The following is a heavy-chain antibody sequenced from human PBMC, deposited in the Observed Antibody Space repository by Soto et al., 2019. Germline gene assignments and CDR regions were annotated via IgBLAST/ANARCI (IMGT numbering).Heavy chain of an antibody. CDR3: AKEYHILTGYFLGIDY. CDR1: GFTFSNYA. Sequence: GGSLRLSSAASGFTFSNYAMSWVRQAPGKGLEWVSTISGSGGRTYYADSVKGRFTVSRDNSKNTLYLQMNSLRAEDTAVYYCAKEYHILTGYFLGIDYWGQGTLVTVSS. V-gene: IGHV3-23*01. D-gene: IGHD3-9*01. J-gene: IGHJ4*02. CDR2: ISGSGGRT.